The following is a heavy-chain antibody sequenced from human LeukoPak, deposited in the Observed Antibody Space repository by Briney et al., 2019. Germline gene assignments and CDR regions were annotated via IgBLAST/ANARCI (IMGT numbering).Heavy chain of an antibody. J-gene: IGHJ6*04. D-gene: IGHD4-11*01. Sequence: SETLSLTCTVSGGSVSSGSYYWSWIRQPPGKGLEWIGYTYYSGSTNYNPSLKSRVTISVDTPRNQFSLKLSSVTAADTAVYYCARDTVTAAEGYYYYGMDVWGKGTTVTVSS. V-gene: IGHV4-61*01. CDR1: GGSVSSGSYY. CDR3: ARDTVTAAEGYYYYGMDV. CDR2: TYYSGST.